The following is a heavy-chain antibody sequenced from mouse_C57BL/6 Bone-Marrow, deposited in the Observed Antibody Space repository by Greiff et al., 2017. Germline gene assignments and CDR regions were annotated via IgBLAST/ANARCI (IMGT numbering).Heavy chain of an antibody. J-gene: IGHJ4*01. CDR2: IDPSDSST. CDR1: GYTLTSYW. CDR3: AGVTTRYAMDY. Sequence: QVQLQQPGAELVMPGASVKLSCKASGYTLTSYWMHWVKQRPGQGLEWIGEIDPSDSSTNYNQKFKGKSTLTVDKSSSTAYMQLSSLTSEDSAVYYCAGVTTRYAMDYWGQGTSVTVSS. D-gene: IGHD2-2*01. V-gene: IGHV1-69*01.